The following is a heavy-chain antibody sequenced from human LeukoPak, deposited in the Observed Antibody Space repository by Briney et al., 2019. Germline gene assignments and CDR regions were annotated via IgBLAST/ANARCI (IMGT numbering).Heavy chain of an antibody. CDR1: GYTLTRFS. CDR2: ISAYNGDT. CDR3: ARGDCSGGSCFLPEYFQH. V-gene: IGHV1-18*01. J-gene: IGHJ1*01. D-gene: IGHD2-15*01. Sequence: APVKGSCKASGYTLTRFSVSWVRQAPGQGLEWMGWISAYNGDTNYAQKLQGRVTMTTDTSTNTAYMELRSLRSDDTAVYYCARGDCSGGSCFLPEYFQHWGQGTLVTVSS.